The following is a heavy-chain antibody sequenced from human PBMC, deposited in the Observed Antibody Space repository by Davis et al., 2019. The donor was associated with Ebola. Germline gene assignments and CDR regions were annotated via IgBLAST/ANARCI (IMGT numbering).Heavy chain of an antibody. CDR3: ARDGSSGWWDY. CDR2: MNPNSGNT. CDR1: GYTFTSYD. V-gene: IGHV1-18*01. J-gene: IGHJ4*02. D-gene: IGHD6-19*01. Sequence: ASVKVSCKASGYTFTSYDINWVRQATGQGLEWMGWMNPNSGNTNYAQKLQGRVTMTTDTSTSTAYMELRSLRSDDTAVYYCARDGSSGWWDYWGQGTLVTVSS.